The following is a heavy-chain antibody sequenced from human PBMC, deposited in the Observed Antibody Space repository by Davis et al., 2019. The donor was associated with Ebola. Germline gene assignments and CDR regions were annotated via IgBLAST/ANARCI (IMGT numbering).Heavy chain of an antibody. CDR3: ARRGYYGSGSYYEHFGGMDV. D-gene: IGHD3-10*01. CDR2: IHPGDSDT. V-gene: IGHV5-51*01. Sequence: GEFLKISCKGSGYSFISYWLGWLRQLPGQGLEWMGIIHPGDSDTRYSSSFQGQVTISADKSISTAYLQWSSLKASDTAMYYCARRGYYGSGSYYEHFGGMDVWGQGTIVTVSS. J-gene: IGHJ3*01. CDR1: GYSFISYW.